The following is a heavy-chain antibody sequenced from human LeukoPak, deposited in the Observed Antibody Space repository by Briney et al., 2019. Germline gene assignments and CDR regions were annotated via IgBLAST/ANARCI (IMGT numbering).Heavy chain of an antibody. CDR1: GFTFSSYN. CDR3: TRDRAGSGFFAY. Sequence: GGSLRLSCAASGFTFSSYNMNWVRQAPGQGLEWVSYISSSSSTIYYADSVKGRFTISRDNAKNSLYLQMNSLRDEDTAVYYCTRDRAGSGFFAYCGQGTRVTVSS. CDR2: ISSSSSTI. V-gene: IGHV3-48*02. J-gene: IGHJ4*02. D-gene: IGHD6-25*01.